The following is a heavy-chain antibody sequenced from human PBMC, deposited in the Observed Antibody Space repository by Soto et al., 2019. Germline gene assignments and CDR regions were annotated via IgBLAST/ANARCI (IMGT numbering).Heavy chain of an antibody. D-gene: IGHD3-3*01. Sequence: PGGSLRLACAASGFTFSSYEMNWVRQAPGKGLEWVSYISSSGVTIYYADSVKGRFTISRDNAKNSLYLQMNSLRAEDTGVYYCARDLVDFWSGYAMDVWGPGTTVTVSS. J-gene: IGHJ6*02. V-gene: IGHV3-48*03. CDR3: ARDLVDFWSGYAMDV. CDR1: GFTFSSYE. CDR2: ISSSGVTI.